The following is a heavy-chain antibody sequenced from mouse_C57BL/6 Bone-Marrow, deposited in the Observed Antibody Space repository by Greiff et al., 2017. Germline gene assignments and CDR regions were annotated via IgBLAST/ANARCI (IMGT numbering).Heavy chain of an antibody. CDR1: GYTFTSYG. J-gene: IGHJ2*01. CDR2: IYPRCGNT. D-gene: IGHD2-4*01. V-gene: IGHV1-81*01. CDR3: ARESIYYDYDGGGY. Sequence: VKLMESGAELARPGASVKLSCKASGYTFTSYGISWVKQRTGQGLEWIGEIYPRCGNTYYNEKFKGKATLTADKSSSTAYMELRSLTSEDSAVYFCARESIYYDYDGGGYWGKGTTLTVSS.